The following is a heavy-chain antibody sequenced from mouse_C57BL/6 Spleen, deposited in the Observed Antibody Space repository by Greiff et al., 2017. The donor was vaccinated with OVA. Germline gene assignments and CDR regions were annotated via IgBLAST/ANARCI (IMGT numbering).Heavy chain of an antibody. V-gene: IGHV14-4*01. Sequence: EVKVVESGAELVRPGASVKLSCTASGFNIKDDYMHWVKQRPEQGLEWIGWIDPENGDTEYASKFQGKATITADTSSNTAYLQLSSLTSEDTAVYYCTTGYSYVWGTGTTVTVSS. CDR3: TTGYSYV. CDR2: IDPENGDT. J-gene: IGHJ1*03. CDR1: GFNIKDDY.